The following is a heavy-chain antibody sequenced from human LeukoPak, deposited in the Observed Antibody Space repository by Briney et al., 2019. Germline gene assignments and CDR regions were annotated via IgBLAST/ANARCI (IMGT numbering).Heavy chain of an antibody. D-gene: IGHD5-18*01. Sequence: GGSLRLSCAASGFTFDDYAMHWVRQAPGKGLEWVSGISWNSGSIGYADSVKGRFTISRDNAKNSLYLQMNSLRAEDLALYYRAKDQGSYGPPSFDYWGQGTLVTVSS. V-gene: IGHV3-9*03. J-gene: IGHJ4*02. CDR2: ISWNSGSI. CDR3: AKDQGSYGPPSFDY. CDR1: GFTFDDYA.